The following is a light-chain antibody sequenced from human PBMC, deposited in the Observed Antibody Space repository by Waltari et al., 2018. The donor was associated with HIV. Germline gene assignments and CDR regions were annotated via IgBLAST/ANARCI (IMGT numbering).Light chain of an antibody. CDR2: DVS. CDR1: QDFSNH. J-gene: IGKJ3*01. CDR3: RQYDNLPPA. V-gene: IGKV1-33*01. Sequence: DLKMHKSPSSLSAFVGARVIITCQARQDFSNHLNWYKKTPGKAPKFLIYDVSNSDIGVPSRFSGSGSETDGTFAIGRLQPEDIATDDCRQYDNLPPAFGPGAKVDIK.